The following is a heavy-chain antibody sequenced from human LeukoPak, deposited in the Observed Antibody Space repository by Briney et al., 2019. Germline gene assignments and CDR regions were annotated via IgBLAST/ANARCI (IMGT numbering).Heavy chain of an antibody. CDR2: INPKNGGT. CDR3: ARVPRGGDEFDP. D-gene: IGHD3-16*01. J-gene: IGHJ5*02. V-gene: IGHV1-2*02. Sequence: ASVKVSCKASGYSFTDHYLHWVRQAPGQGLQWMGWINPKNGGTHHAQRFQGRVTMTRNPSISTAYMELRSLRYEDTAVYYCARVPRGGDEFDPWGQGTLVTVSS. CDR1: GYSFTDHY.